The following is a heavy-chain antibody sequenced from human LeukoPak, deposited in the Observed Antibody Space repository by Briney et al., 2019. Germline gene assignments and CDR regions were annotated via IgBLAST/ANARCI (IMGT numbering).Heavy chain of an antibody. CDR2: INHSGST. J-gene: IGHJ6*03. CDR1: GGSFSGYY. CDR3: ASARYSYYYMDV. Sequence: SETLSLTCAVYGGSFSGYYWSWIRQPPGKGLEWIGEINHSGSTNYNPSLKSRVTISVDTSKNQFSLKLSSVTAADTAVYYCASARYSYYYMDVWGKGTTVTISS. V-gene: IGHV4-34*01.